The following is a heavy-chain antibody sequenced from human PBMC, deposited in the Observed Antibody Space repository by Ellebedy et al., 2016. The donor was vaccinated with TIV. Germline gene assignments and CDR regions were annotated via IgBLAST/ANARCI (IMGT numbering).Heavy chain of an antibody. CDR1: GGSISSSSYY. CDR2: IYYSGST. J-gene: IGHJ4*02. CDR3: ASRIAAAGWGFDY. Sequence: PSETLSLTCTVSGGSISSSSYYWGWIRQPPGKGLEWIGSIYYSGSTYYNPSLKSRVTISVDTSKNQFSLKLSSVTAADTAVYYCASRIAAAGWGFDYWGQGTLVTVSS. D-gene: IGHD6-13*01. V-gene: IGHV4-39*01.